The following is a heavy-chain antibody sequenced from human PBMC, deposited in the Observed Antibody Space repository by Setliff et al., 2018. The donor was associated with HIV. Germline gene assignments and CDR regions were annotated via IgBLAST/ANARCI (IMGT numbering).Heavy chain of an antibody. D-gene: IGHD2-15*01. Sequence: GGSLRLSCAASGFTFSSSAMSWVRQAPGKGLEWVSLIQSSGITYYADSVKGRFTISRDNSNNTLSLQMSSLRVEDTAVYYCSRDRVPYCSGDNCYDFDYWGQGTLVTVSS. CDR2: IQSSGIT. CDR3: SRDRVPYCSGDNCYDFDY. V-gene: IGHV3-23*01. J-gene: IGHJ4*02. CDR1: GFTFSSSA.